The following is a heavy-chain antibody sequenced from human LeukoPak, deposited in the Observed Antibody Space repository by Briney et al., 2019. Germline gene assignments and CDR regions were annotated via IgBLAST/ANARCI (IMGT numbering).Heavy chain of an antibody. Sequence: KTSETLSLTCTVSGGSISSYYWSWIRQPPGKGLEWIGYIYYSGSTNYNPSLKSRVTISVDTSKNQFSLKLGSVTAADTAVYYCARVRYYYDSSGYFYYFDYWGQGTLVIVSS. CDR2: IYYSGST. J-gene: IGHJ4*02. CDR1: GGSISSYY. CDR3: ARVRYYYDSSGYFYYFDY. V-gene: IGHV4-59*01. D-gene: IGHD3-22*01.